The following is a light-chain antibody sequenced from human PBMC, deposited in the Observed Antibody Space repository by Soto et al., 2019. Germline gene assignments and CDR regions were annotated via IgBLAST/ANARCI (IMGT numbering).Light chain of an antibody. Sequence: IVMAQSPDSLTESLGERATINCKSGQSLLHTSTSKHYLAWYQQKPGQPPKLLIYWASTRESGVPDRFSGSGSETDFTLTISSLQAEDVAVYFCHQHYSPLYTFGQGTKLQI. CDR1: QSLLHTSTSKHY. J-gene: IGKJ2*01. CDR2: WAS. V-gene: IGKV4-1*01. CDR3: HQHYSPLYT.